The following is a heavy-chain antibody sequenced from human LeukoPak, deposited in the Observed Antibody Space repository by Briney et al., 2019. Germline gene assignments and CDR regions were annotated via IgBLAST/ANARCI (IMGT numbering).Heavy chain of an antibody. CDR3: ARAPSYLYYFDY. V-gene: IGHV4-59*01. Sequence: SETLSLTCTVSGGSISTYYWSWIRQPPGKGLEWIGHIYYSGTTNYNPYLKSRVTISEGTSKNQFSLKLSSVIAADTAVYYCARAPSYLYYFDYWGQGILVTVSS. CDR1: GGSISTYY. D-gene: IGHD2-21*01. J-gene: IGHJ4*02. CDR2: IYYSGTT.